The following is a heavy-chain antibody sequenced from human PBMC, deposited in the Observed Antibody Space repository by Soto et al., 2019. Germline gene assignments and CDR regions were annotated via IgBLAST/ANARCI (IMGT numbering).Heavy chain of an antibody. V-gene: IGHV3-23*01. D-gene: IGHD2-2*01. CDR1: GFTFSTYG. J-gene: IGHJ5*02. Sequence: EVQLLESGGGLAQPGGSLRLSCAASGFTFSTYGMTWVRQAPGKGLEWVSIIGARGSTFYADSVKGRFTISRDNSKNTLNLQMNSLIAEDTAVYYCARQGVVTAGQNWFDPWGQGTQVTVSS. CDR2: IGARGST. CDR3: ARQGVVTAGQNWFDP.